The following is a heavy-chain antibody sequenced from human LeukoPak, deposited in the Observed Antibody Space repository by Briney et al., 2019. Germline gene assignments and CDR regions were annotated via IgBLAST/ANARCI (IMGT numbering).Heavy chain of an antibody. D-gene: IGHD6-19*01. CDR1: GDSITSGAYY. J-gene: IGHJ4*02. V-gene: IGHV4-39*01. Sequence: PSETLSLTCSVSGDSITSGAYYWAWLRQPPGKGLEWIGSVYYSGSIKYNPSLKGRVSISRDMSKNQFSLNLNSVNATDTAVYYCARHASVDGNWPRPLDYWGQGSLVTVSS. CDR3: ARHASVDGNWPRPLDY. CDR2: VYYSGSI.